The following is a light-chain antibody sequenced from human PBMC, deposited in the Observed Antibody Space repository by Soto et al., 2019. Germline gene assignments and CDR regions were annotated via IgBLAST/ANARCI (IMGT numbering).Light chain of an antibody. Sequence: SYELTQPPSVSVSPGQTASITCSGDELGGKYACWYQQMPGQSPVLVIYQDNKRPSGIPERFSGSNSGNTATLTISGTQAMDEADYYCQAWDSSTVAFGGGTKLTVL. J-gene: IGLJ2*01. V-gene: IGLV3-1*01. CDR1: ELGGKY. CDR3: QAWDSSTVA. CDR2: QDN.